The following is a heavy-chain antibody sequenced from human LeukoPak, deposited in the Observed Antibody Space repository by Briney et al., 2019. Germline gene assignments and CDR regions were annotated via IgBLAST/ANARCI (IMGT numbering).Heavy chain of an antibody. CDR2: IYTSGYT. J-gene: IGHJ5*02. CDR3: AGSLIAAAGTGWFDP. CDR1: GGSISSYY. Sequence: PSETLSLTCTVSGGSISSYYWSWIRQPAGKGLEWIGRIYTSGYTNYKLSLKSRVTMSIDTSKNQFSLKLSSVTAADTAVYYCAGSLIAAAGTGWFDPWGQGTLVTVSS. D-gene: IGHD6-13*01. V-gene: IGHV4-4*07.